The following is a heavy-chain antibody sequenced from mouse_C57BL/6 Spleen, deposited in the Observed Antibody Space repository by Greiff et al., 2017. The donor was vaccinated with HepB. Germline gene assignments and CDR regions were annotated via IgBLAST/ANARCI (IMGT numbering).Heavy chain of an antibody. CDR3: ARKGWDDAMDY. CDR1: GYTFTSYW. J-gene: IGHJ4*01. V-gene: IGHV1-52*01. Sequence: VQLQQPGAELVRPGSSVKLSCKASGYTFTSYWMHWVKQRPIQGLEWIGNIDPSDSETHYNQKFKDKATLTVDKSSSTAYMQLSSLTSEDSAVYYCARKGWDDAMDYWGQGTSATVSS. D-gene: IGHD4-1*01. CDR2: IDPSDSET.